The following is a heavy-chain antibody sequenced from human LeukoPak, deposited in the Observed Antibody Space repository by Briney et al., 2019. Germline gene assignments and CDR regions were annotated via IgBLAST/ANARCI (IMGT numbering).Heavy chain of an antibody. D-gene: IGHD2-2*02. V-gene: IGHV3-48*04. J-gene: IGHJ5*02. Sequence: GGSLRLSCAASGFTFSNYNMNWVRQTPGKGLEWVSYISSSGSTIYYADSVKGRFTISRDNAKNSLYLQMNSLRAEDTAVYYCARGSAIPPIDPWGQGTLVTVSS. CDR1: GFTFSNYN. CDR3: ARGSAIPPIDP. CDR2: ISSSGSTI.